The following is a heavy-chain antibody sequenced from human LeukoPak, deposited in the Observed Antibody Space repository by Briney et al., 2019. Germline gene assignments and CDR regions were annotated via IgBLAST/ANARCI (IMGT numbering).Heavy chain of an antibody. D-gene: IGHD4-17*01. Sequence: ASVKVSCKASGGTFSSYAISWVRQAPGQGLEWMGGIIPIFGTANYAQRFQGRVTITADESTSTAYMELSSLRSEDTAVYYCATLGPPDYGDSADEYYYYYYYMDVWGKGTTVTISS. CDR1: GGTFSSYA. CDR3: ATLGPPDYGDSADEYYYYYYYMDV. CDR2: IIPIFGTA. V-gene: IGHV1-69*13. J-gene: IGHJ6*03.